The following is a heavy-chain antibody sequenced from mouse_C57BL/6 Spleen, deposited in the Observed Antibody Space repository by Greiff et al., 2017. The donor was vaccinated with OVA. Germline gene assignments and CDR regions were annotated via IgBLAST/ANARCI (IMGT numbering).Heavy chain of an antibody. V-gene: IGHV7-3*01. Sequence: EVKLMESGGGLVQPGGSLSLSCAASGFTFTDYYMSWVRQPPGKALEWLGFIRNKANGYTTEYSASVKGRFTISRDNSQSILYLQMNALRAEDSATYYCARWDYYSNYDSAWFAYWGQGTLVTVSA. J-gene: IGHJ3*01. CDR2: IRNKANGYTT. CDR1: GFTFTDYY. CDR3: ARWDYYSNYDSAWFAY. D-gene: IGHD2-5*01.